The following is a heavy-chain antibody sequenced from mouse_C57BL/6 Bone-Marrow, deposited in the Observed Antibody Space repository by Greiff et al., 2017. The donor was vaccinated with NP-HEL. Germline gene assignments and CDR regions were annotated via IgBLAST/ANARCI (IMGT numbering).Heavy chain of an antibody. CDR2: ISPGSGST. V-gene: IGHV1-55*01. CDR3: ARRRYGNWFAY. Sequence: QVQLQQPGAELVKPGASVTMSCKASGYTFTSYWITWVKQRPGQGLEWIGDISPGSGSTNYNEKFKSKATLTVDTSSSTAYMPLSSLTSEDSAVYYCARRRYGNWFAYWGQGTLVTVSA. CDR1: GYTFTSYW. D-gene: IGHD2-1*01. J-gene: IGHJ3*01.